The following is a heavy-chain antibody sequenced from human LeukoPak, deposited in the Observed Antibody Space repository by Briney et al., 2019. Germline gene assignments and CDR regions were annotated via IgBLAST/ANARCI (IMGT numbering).Heavy chain of an antibody. D-gene: IGHD2-2*01. CDR2: IYYSGST. CDR1: GGSISSGGYY. CDR3: ARVVVVPAATYYYYYYYMDV. J-gene: IGHJ6*03. V-gene: IGHV4-31*03. Sequence: SETLSLTCTVSGGSISSGGYYWSWIRQHPGKGLEWIGYIYYSGSTYYNPSPKSRVTISVDTSKNQFSLKLSSVTAADTAVYYCARVVVVPAATYYYYYYYMDVWGKGTTVTVSS.